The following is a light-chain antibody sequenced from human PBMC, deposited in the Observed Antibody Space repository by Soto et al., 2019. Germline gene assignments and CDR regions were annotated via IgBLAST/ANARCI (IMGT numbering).Light chain of an antibody. CDR2: KAS. CDR1: QNINSW. V-gene: IGKV1-5*03. J-gene: IGKJ4*01. CDR3: LQYNVYPLS. Sequence: DIQMTQSPSTLSASVGDRVTITCRARQNINSWLAWYQHRPGKAPNLLIHKASTLEVGVPSRFSGSASGTEFTLTISSLQPDDFAVYFCLQYNVYPLSFGGGTKVEIK.